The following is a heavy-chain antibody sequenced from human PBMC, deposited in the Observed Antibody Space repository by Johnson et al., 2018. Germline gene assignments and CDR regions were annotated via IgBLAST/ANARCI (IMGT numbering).Heavy chain of an antibody. CDR1: GFTFSSYD. Sequence: VQLVESGGGLVKPGGSLRLSCAASGFTFSSYDIHWVRQATGKGLEWVSPSSVKGRFTISRENAKNSLYLQMNSLRAEDTALYYCAKAPVGWLGEGAEYFQHWGQGTLVTVSS. V-gene: IGHV3-13*01. J-gene: IGHJ1*01. CDR3: AKAPVGWLGEGAEYFQH. D-gene: IGHD3-3*01.